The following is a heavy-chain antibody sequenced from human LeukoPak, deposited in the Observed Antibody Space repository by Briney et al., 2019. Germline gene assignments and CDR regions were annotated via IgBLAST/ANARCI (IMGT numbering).Heavy chain of an antibody. V-gene: IGHV3-23*01. CDR3: AKGIAPSYYYFDY. CDR1: GFTFSSYA. CDR2: ISGSGGST. Sequence: GGSLRLSCAASGFTFSSYAMSRVRQAPGKGLEWVSAISGSGGSTYYADSVKGRFTISRDNSKNTLCLQMNSLRAEDTAVYYCAKGIAPSYYYFDYWGQGTLVTVSS. D-gene: IGHD2-15*01. J-gene: IGHJ4*02.